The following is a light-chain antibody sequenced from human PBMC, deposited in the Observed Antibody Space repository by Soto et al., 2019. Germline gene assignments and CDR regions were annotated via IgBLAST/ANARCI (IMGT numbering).Light chain of an antibody. CDR2: DAS. V-gene: IGKV1-5*01. CDR1: QSISRW. Sequence: DIQMTQCPSTLSASIGDRVTITFRASQSISRWLAWHQQKTGKAPRLLIYDASNLQRGVPSRFSGSGSGTEFTLTITSLQPEDFATYYCQQYNDYSGMFGQGTRWIS. J-gene: IGKJ1*01. CDR3: QQYNDYSGM.